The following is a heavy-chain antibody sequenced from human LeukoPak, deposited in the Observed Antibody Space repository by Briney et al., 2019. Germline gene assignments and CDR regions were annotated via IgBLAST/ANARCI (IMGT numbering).Heavy chain of an antibody. CDR3: AISTPKLRLGELSSFDY. V-gene: IGHV3-21*01. Sequence: GGSLRLSCAASGFTFSSYSMNWVRQAPGKGLEWVSSISSSSSYIYYADSVKGRFTSSRDSSKNTLYLQMNSLRAEDTAVYYCAISTPKLRLGELSSFDYWGQGTLVTVSS. J-gene: IGHJ4*02. D-gene: IGHD3-16*02. CDR1: GFTFSSYS. CDR2: ISSSSSYI.